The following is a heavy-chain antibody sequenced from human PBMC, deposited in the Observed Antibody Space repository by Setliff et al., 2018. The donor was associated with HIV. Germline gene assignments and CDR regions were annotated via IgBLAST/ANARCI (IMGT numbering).Heavy chain of an antibody. CDR2: VSPYNGDT. V-gene: IGHV1-18*04. D-gene: IGHD1-26*01. CDR3: ARKRVGFDGIDV. CDR1: GYSSTDYY. J-gene: IGHJ6*02. Sequence: GASVKVSCKASGYSSTDYYIHWVRQAPGQGLEWMGWVSPYNGDTKYAQKFQGRVTMTTDTSARTGYMELRNLRSDDTAVYYCARKRVGFDGIDVWGQGTTVTVSS.